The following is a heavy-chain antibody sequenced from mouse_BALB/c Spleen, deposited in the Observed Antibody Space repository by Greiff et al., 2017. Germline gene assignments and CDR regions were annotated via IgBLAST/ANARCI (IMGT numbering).Heavy chain of an antibody. CDR1: GYSITSDYA. CDR2: ISYSGST. Sequence: VQLQQSGPGLVKPSQSLSLTCTVTGYSITSDYAWNWIRQFPGNKLEWMGYISYSGSTSYNPSLKSRISITRDTSKNQFFLQLNSVTTEDTATYYCARIYYDYKAMDYWGQGTSVTVSS. D-gene: IGHD2-1*01. CDR3: ARIYYDYKAMDY. V-gene: IGHV3-2*02. J-gene: IGHJ4*01.